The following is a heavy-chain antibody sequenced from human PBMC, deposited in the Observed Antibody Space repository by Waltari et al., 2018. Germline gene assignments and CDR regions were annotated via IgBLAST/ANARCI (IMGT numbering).Heavy chain of an antibody. CDR3: ARESGATRFLDY. D-gene: IGHD1-1*01. Sequence: QVQLQESGPGLVKPSETLSLTCTVAGGSIGPNYWSWIRQPAGKGLEWIGRIYTGGITNYHPALKSRGTMSVDTSKNQFSLNLNSVTAADTAVYYCARESGATRFLDYWGQGTLVTVSS. CDR2: IYTGGIT. CDR1: GGSIGPNY. J-gene: IGHJ4*02. V-gene: IGHV4-4*07.